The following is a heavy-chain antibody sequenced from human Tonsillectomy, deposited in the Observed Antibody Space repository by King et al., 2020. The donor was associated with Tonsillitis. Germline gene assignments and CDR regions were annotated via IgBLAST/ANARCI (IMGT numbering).Heavy chain of an antibody. CDR2: ISDNGGST. CDR3: VRDSNWYYMDV. V-gene: IGHV3-64D*06. Sequence: VQLVESGGGLVQPGGSLRLSCSASGLTFSSYAMHWVRLAPGKGLQSVSAISDNGGSTNYADSVKGSFTISRDNSKNTLYLQMSRLRAEDTAVYYCVRDSNWYYMDVWGRGTTVTVSS. CDR1: GLTFSSYA. J-gene: IGHJ6*03.